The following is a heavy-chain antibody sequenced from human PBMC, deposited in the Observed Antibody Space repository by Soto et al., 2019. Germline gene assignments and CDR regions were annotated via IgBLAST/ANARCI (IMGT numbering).Heavy chain of an antibody. V-gene: IGHV4-31*03. CDR2: IYYSGST. D-gene: IGHD1-26*01. CDR1: GGSISSGGYY. CDR3: ARDSGADAFDI. J-gene: IGHJ3*02. Sequence: QVQLQESGPGLVKPSQTLSLTCTVSGGSISSGGYYWSWIRQHPGKGLEWIGYIYYSGSTYYNPSLQSXXTXSXXTSKTQFSLKLSSVTAADTAVYYCARDSGADAFDIWGQGTMVTVSS.